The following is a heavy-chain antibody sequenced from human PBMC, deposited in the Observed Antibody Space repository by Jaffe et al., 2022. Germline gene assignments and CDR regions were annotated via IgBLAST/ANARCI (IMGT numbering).Heavy chain of an antibody. V-gene: IGHV4-34*01. Sequence: QVQLQQWGAGLLKPSETLSLTCAVYGGSFSGYYWSWIRQPPGKGLEWIGEINHSGSTNYNPSLKSRVTISVDTSKNQFSLKLSSVTAADTAVYYCARVAKGIAARLDLYYYYMDVWGKGTTVTVSS. CDR2: INHSGST. J-gene: IGHJ6*03. CDR3: ARVAKGIAARLDLYYYYMDV. CDR1: GGSFSGYY. D-gene: IGHD6-6*01.